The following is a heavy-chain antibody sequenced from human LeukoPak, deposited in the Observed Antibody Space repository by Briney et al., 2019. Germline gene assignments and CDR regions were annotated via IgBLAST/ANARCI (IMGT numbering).Heavy chain of an antibody. CDR2: ISWNSGSI. J-gene: IGHJ1*01. CDR1: GFTFSDYY. V-gene: IGHV3-9*01. CDR3: AKDLTSSSSYFQH. D-gene: IGHD6-6*01. Sequence: GGSLRLSCAASGFTFSDYYMSWIRQAPGKGLEWVSGISWNSGSIGYADSVKGRFTISRDNAKNSLYLQMNSLRAEDTALYYCAKDLTSSSSYFQHWGQGTLVTVSS.